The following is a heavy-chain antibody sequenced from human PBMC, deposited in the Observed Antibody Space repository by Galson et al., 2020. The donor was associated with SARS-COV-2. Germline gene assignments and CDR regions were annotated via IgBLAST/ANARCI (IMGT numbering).Heavy chain of an antibody. CDR2: FDPEDGET. J-gene: IGHJ5*02. CDR1: GYTLTELS. CDR3: ATSPPFHSSGHNWFDP. V-gene: IGHV1-24*01. Sequence: ASVKVSCKVSGYTLTELSMHWVRQAPGKGLKWMGGFDPEDGETIYAQKFQGRVTMTEDTSTDTAYMELSSLRSEDTAVYYCATSPPFHSSGHNWFDPGAREPWAPSPQ. D-gene: IGHD6-19*01.